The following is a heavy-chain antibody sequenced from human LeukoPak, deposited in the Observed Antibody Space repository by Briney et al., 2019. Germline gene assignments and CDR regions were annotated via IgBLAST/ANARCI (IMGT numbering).Heavy chain of an antibody. CDR3: ARTIISMVRGVIYYSNMDV. J-gene: IGHJ6*02. CDR1: GVSISGYY. V-gene: IGHV4-59*01. CDR2: IYNSGSS. Sequence: PSETLSLTCTVSGVSISGYYWSWIRQPPGKGLEWIGYIYNSGSSNYNPSLKSRVTISVDTSKSQFSLKLSSVTAADTAVYYCARTIISMVRGVIYYSNMDVWGQGTTVTVSS. D-gene: IGHD3-10*01.